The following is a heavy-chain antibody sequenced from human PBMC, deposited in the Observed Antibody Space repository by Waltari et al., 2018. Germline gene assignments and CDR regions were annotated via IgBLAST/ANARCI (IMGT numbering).Heavy chain of an antibody. D-gene: IGHD1-7*01. V-gene: IGHV4-39*07. Sequence: QLQLQESGPGLVKPSETLSLTCTVSGGSISSSSYYWGWIRQPPGKGLEWIGSIYYSGSTYYNPSLKSRVTISVDTSKNQFSLKLSSVTAADTAVYYCVRLITGTVRWFDPWGQGTLVTVSS. CDR2: IYYSGST. CDR1: GGSISSSSYY. CDR3: VRLITGTVRWFDP. J-gene: IGHJ5*02.